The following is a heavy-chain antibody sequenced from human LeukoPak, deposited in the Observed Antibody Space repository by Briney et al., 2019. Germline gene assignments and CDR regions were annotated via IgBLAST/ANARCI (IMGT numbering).Heavy chain of an antibody. CDR2: IYTSGST. Sequence: TLSLTCTVSGGSISSGSYYWSWIRQPAGKGLEWIGRIYTSGSTNYNPSLKSRVTISVDTSKNQFSLKLSSVTAAETAVYYCARDHTVVVPAVWGWFDPWGQGTLVTVSS. V-gene: IGHV4-61*02. J-gene: IGHJ5*02. D-gene: IGHD2-2*01. CDR1: GGSISSGSYY. CDR3: ARDHTVVVPAVWGWFDP.